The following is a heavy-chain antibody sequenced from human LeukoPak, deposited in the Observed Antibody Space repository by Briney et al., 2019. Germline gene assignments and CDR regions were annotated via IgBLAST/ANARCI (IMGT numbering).Heavy chain of an antibody. CDR3: AKEAKYYDILIGYYRSFYYFDY. CDR2: ISSSGST. D-gene: IGHD3-9*01. CDR1: GDSISSGDYY. Sequence: SETLSLTCTVSGDSISSGDYYWSWIRQPAGKGLEWIGRISSSGSTNYNPSLKSRVTISVDTSKNQFSLNLTSVTAADTAVYYCAKEAKYYDILIGYYRSFYYFDYWGQGTLVTVSS. V-gene: IGHV4-61*02. J-gene: IGHJ4*02.